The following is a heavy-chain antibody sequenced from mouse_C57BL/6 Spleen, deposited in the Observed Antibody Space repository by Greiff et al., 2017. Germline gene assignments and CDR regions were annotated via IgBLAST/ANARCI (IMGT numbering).Heavy chain of an antibody. V-gene: IGHV3-6*01. CDR3: ARAHYRGDYAMDY. J-gene: IGHJ4*01. Sequence: ESGPGLVKPSQSLSLTCSVTGYSITSGYYWNWIRQFPGNKLEWMGYISYDGSNNYNPSLKNRISITRDTSKNQFFLKLNSVTTEDTATYYCARAHYRGDYAMDYWGQGTSVTVSS. CDR2: ISYDGSN. CDR1: GYSITSGYY. D-gene: IGHD3-1*01.